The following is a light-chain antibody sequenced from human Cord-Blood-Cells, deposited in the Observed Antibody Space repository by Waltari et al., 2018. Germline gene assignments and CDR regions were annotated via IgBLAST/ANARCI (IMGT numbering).Light chain of an antibody. J-gene: IGLJ3*02. V-gene: IGLV1-40*01. CDR3: QSYDSSLSGSKV. CDR2: GNS. Sequence: QSVLTQPPSVSGAPGQRVTISCTGSSSNSAAGKELHWYQQLPGTAPKLLIYGNSNRPSGVPDRFSGSKSGTSASLAITGLQAEDEADYYCQSYDSSLSGSKVFGGGTKLTVL. CDR1: SSNSAAGKE.